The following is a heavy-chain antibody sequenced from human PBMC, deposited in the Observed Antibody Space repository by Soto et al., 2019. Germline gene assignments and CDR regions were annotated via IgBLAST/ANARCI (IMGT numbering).Heavy chain of an antibody. J-gene: IGHJ4*02. D-gene: IGHD3-16*01. CDR3: ARGDSLSYDDY. V-gene: IGHV1-3*01. CDR2: INAGNGNT. CDR1: GYTFTSYA. Sequence: QVQLVQSGAEVKKPGASVKVSCKASGYTFTSYAMHWVRQAPGQRLEWMGWINAGNGNTKYSQKFQGRVTITRDTSASTAYMELSSLRSEDTAVYHCARGDSLSYDDYWCQGTLVTVSS.